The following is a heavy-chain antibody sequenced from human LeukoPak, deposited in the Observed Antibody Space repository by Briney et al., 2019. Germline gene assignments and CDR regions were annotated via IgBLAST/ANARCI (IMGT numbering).Heavy chain of an antibody. D-gene: IGHD1-26*01. Sequence: SETLTLTCTVSGGSISSYYWSWIRQPPGKGLEWIGYIYYSGSTNYNPSLKSRVTISVDTSKNQFSLKLSSVTAADTAVYYCAREDPNSGSYYNAFDIWGQGTMVTVSS. CDR2: IYYSGST. CDR1: GGSISSYY. V-gene: IGHV4-59*01. J-gene: IGHJ3*02. CDR3: AREDPNSGSYYNAFDI.